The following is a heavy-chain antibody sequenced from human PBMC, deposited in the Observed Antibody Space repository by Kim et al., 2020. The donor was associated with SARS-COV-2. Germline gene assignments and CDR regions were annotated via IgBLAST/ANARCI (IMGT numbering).Heavy chain of an antibody. V-gene: IGHV4-59*13. Sequence: SETLSLTCTVSGGTISSYYWSWIRQPPGKGLEWIGYIYYSGSTNYNPSLKSRVTISEDTTKNQFSLKLSAVTAAETAVYYCAMNFDYWGQGTLVTVSS. J-gene: IGHJ4*02. CDR2: IYYSGST. CDR3: AMNFDY. CDR1: GGTISSYY.